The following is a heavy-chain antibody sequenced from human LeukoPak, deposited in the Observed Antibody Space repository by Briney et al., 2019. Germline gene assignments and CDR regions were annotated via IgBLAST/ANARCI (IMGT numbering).Heavy chain of an antibody. CDR3: ARGIRWASDY. J-gene: IGHJ4*02. CDR1: GFTFSSYS. D-gene: IGHD4-23*01. V-gene: IGHV3-64*01. Sequence: GGSLRLSCAASGFTFSSYSMVWVRQAPGKGLEYVSGITSNGGTTYYGNSVEGRFTISRDNSKDTLYLQMGSLRTEDMAVYYCARGIRWASDYWGQGTPVTVAS. CDR2: ITSNGGTT.